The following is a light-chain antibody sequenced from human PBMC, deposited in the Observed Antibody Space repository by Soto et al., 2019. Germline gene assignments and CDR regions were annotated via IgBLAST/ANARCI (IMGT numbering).Light chain of an antibody. CDR1: QSASGSY. J-gene: IGKJ1*01. CDR2: GAS. V-gene: IGKV3-20*01. Sequence: EIVLTQSPGTLSLSPGERATLSCRASQSASGSYLAWYQQKPGQAPRLLIYGASSRATGTPDRFSGSGSGTDFTITISRLEPEVFAVYYCQEYGSSRTFGQGTKVEIK. CDR3: QEYGSSRT.